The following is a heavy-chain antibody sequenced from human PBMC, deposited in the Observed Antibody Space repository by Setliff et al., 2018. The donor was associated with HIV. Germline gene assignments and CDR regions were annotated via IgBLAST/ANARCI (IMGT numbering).Heavy chain of an antibody. CDR2: INQSGNT. CDR1: GGSLSGYY. CDR3: AREGGQGYSGSGSFYHRNFDL. Sequence: SETLSLTCAVYGGSLSGYYWSWVRQSPGRGLEWIGEINQSGNTNFNPSLKSRLIISVDTSKSQFSLKLASVTAADTALYYCAREGGQGYSGSGSFYHRNFDLWGRGTLVTVS. V-gene: IGHV4-34*01. J-gene: IGHJ2*01. D-gene: IGHD3-10*01.